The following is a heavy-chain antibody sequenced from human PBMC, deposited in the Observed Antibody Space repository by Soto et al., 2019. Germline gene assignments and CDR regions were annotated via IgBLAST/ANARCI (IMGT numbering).Heavy chain of an antibody. J-gene: IGHJ4*02. CDR3: ARGTLTSIDMVDY. D-gene: IGHD2-21*01. CDR2: IRGDGTRT. CDR1: GFTFSSYW. Sequence: GGSLRLSCAASGFTFSSYWMSWVRQAPGKGLVWVSRIRGDGTRTNYADSVRGRFTVSRDNAKNTLYLQINSLTAEDTAVYYCARGTLTSIDMVDYWGQGTLVTVSS. V-gene: IGHV3-74*01.